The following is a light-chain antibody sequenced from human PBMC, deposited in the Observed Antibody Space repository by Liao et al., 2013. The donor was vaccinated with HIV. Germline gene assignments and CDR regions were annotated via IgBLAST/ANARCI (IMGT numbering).Light chain of an antibody. CDR2: KDS. CDR3: QSADSSGTCPV. J-gene: IGLJ3*02. CDR1: NLGDKH. V-gene: IGLV3-25*03. Sequence: SYDLTQPPSVSVSPGQTATISCSGQNLGDKHASWYQQKPGQAPVMLIYKDSERSSGIPERFSGSSSGTTVTLTISGVQAEDEADYYCQSADSSGTCPVFGGGTKLTVL.